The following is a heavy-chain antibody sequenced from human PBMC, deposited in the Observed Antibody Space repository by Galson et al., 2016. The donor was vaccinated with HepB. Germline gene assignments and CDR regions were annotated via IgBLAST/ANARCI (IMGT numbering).Heavy chain of an antibody. V-gene: IGHV3-23*01. CDR1: GFTFSRYA. CDR3: AKDYVGGSYLLTQFDY. J-gene: IGHJ4*02. CDR2: LSGSGAHT. Sequence: SLRLSCAASGFTFSRYAMTWVRQASGKGLEWVSGLSGSGAHTYYADSVKGRFTISRDNSKNTLYLQMNSLRVEDTAVYYCAKDYVGGSYLLTQFDYWGQGTLVTVSS. D-gene: IGHD3-16*02.